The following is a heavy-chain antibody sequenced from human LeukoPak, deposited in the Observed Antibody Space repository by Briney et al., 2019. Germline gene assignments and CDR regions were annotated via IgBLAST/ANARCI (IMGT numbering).Heavy chain of an antibody. J-gene: IGHJ3*02. CDR2: IKQDGIEK. CDR3: ARASNYYGSGSYYKNAFDI. CDR1: GFTFSSYW. D-gene: IGHD3-10*01. Sequence: GGSLRLSCAASGFTFSSYWMDWVRQVPGKGLEWVANIKQDGIEKYFVGSVKGRFAISRDNAKNSLYLQMNSLRVEDTAVYYCARASNYYGSGSYYKNAFDIWGQGTMVTVSS. V-gene: IGHV3-7*01.